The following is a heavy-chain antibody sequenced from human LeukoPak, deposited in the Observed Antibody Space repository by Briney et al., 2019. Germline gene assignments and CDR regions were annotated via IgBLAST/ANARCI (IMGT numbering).Heavy chain of an antibody. CDR3: ASRKLGNDY. CDR1: GGSVSDYY. Sequence: SETLSLTCTVSGGSVSDYYWSWIRQSPAKGLEWIGYIYYTETSYNPSLKSRVTISADTSKNQFSLKLSSVTAADTAVYYCASRKLGNDYWGQGTLVTVSS. V-gene: IGHV4-59*02. J-gene: IGHJ4*02. CDR2: IYYTET. D-gene: IGHD7-27*01.